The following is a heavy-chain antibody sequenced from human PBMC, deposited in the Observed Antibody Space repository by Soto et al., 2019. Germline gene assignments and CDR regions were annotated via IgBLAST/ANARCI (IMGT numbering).Heavy chain of an antibody. CDR3: ARNMDYYYGRGSGNGHGV. D-gene: IGHD3-10*02. CDR2: INPKFGDT. CDR1: GYTFTAYY. Sequence: QVQLVQSGAEVKEPGDSVRVSCEASGYTFTAYYIHWVRQAPGQGLEWMGWINPKFGDTTYAQDCQGRVSMTRDMSISTVYMELSRLTSDGTAIYYCARNMDYYYGRGSGNGHGVWGQGTTVTVFS. J-gene: IGHJ6*02. V-gene: IGHV1-2*02.